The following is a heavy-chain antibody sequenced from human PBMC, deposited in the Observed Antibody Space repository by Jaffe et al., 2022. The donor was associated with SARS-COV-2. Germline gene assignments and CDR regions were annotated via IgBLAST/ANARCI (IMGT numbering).Heavy chain of an antibody. V-gene: IGHV3-23*01. J-gene: IGHJ6*02. D-gene: IGHD6-19*01. CDR1: GFTFSSYA. Sequence: EVQLLESGGGLVQPGGSLRLSCAASGFTFSSYAMSWVRQAPGKGLEWVSAISGSGGSTYYADSVKGRFTISRDNSKNTLYLQMNSLRAEDTAVYYCAKDSGTRYSSGLYGMDVWGQGTTVTVSS. CDR3: AKDSGTRYSSGLYGMDV. CDR2: ISGSGGST.